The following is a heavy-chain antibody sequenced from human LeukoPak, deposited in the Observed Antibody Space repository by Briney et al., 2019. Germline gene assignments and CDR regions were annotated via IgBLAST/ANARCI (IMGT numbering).Heavy chain of an antibody. CDR1: GFTFSSYA. CDR3: ASATVVSPLGY. V-gene: IGHV4-34*01. D-gene: IGHD4-23*01. CDR2: INHSGST. J-gene: IGHJ4*02. Sequence: GSLRLSCAASGFTFSSYAMSWIRQPPGKGLEWIGEINHSGSTNYNPSLKSRVTISVDTSKNQFSLKLSSVTAADTAVYYCASATVVSPLGYWGQGTLVTVSS.